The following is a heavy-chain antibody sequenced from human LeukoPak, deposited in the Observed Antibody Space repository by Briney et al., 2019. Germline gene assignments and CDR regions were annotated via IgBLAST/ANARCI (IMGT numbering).Heavy chain of an antibody. CDR1: GGSISSGSYY. CDR2: IYTSGST. CDR3: ARTYGDSWYYFDY. D-gene: IGHD4-17*01. Sequence: PSETLSLTCTVSGGSISSGSYYWSWIRQSAGKGLEWIGRIYTSGSTNYNPSLKSRVTISVDTSKNQFSLKLSSVTAADTAVYYCARTYGDSWYYFDYWGQGTLVTVSS. V-gene: IGHV4-61*02. J-gene: IGHJ4*02.